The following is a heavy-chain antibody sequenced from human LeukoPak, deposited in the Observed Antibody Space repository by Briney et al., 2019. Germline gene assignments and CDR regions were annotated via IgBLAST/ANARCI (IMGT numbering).Heavy chain of an antibody. J-gene: IGHJ4*02. CDR2: INWNGGST. Sequence: GGSLRLSCAASGFTFDDYGMSWVRQAPGKGLEWVSGINWNGGSTGYADSVKGRFTISRDNAKNSLYLQMNSLRAEDTALYYCARNGETYYYDSSGHAGQFDYWGQGTLVTVSS. CDR1: GFTFDDYG. D-gene: IGHD3-22*01. CDR3: ARNGETYYYDSSGHAGQFDY. V-gene: IGHV3-20*04.